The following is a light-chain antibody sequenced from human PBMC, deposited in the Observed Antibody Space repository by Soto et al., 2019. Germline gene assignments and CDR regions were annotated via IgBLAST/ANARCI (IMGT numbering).Light chain of an antibody. CDR1: QSVSSN. J-gene: IGKJ4*01. CDR3: QQRSNWPPT. Sequence: EIVMTQSPATLSVSPGERATLSCRAGQSVSSNLAWYQQKPGQAPRLLIYGESTRATGIPARFSGSGSGTDFTLTISSLEPEEFAVYYCQQRSNWPPTVGGGTKVDIK. V-gene: IGKV3-11*01. CDR2: GES.